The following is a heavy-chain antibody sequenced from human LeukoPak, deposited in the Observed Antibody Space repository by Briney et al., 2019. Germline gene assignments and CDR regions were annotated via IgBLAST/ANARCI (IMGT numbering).Heavy chain of an antibody. CDR1: GGTFSSYA. J-gene: IGHJ6*04. Sequence: SVKVSCKASGGTFSSYAISWVRQAPGQGLEWMGGIIPIFGTANYAQKFQGRVTITADESTSTAYMELSSLRSEDTAVYYCARGTITMVRGVMDYYGMDVWGKGTTVTVSS. CDR2: IIPIFGTA. V-gene: IGHV1-69*13. CDR3: ARGTITMVRGVMDYYGMDV. D-gene: IGHD3-10*01.